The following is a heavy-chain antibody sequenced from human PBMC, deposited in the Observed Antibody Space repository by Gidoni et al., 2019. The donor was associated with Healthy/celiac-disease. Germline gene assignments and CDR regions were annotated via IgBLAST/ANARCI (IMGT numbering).Heavy chain of an antibody. CDR1: GITFSSSA. CDR2: ISGSGGST. D-gene: IGHD6-19*01. Sequence: EVQLLESGGGLVQPGGSLRLSCAASGITFSSSALSLVRQAPGKGLEWGAAISGSGGSTYYADSVKGRFTISRDNSKNTLYLQMNSLRAEDTAVYYCAKDGSVAVDYHYYGMDVWGQGTTVTVS. CDR3: AKDGSVAVDYHYYGMDV. J-gene: IGHJ6*02. V-gene: IGHV3-23*01.